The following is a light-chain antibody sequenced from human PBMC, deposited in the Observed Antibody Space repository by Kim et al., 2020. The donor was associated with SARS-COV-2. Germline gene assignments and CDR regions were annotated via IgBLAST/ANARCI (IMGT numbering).Light chain of an antibody. J-gene: IGKJ5*01. CDR2: DAS. V-gene: IGKV1-5*01. Sequence: ASVGDRVTITCRASQTVESWLAWYQQKPGKAPKLLIYDASSLESGVPSRFSGSRSGTEFTLTISSLQPDDFATYYCQQYNPYPSFGQGTRLEIK. CDR1: QTVESW. CDR3: QQYNPYPS.